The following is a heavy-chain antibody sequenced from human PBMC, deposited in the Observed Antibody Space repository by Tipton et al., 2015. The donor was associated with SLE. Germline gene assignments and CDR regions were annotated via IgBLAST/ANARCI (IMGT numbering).Heavy chain of an antibody. Sequence: SLRLSCAASGFTFSSYSMNWVRQAPGKGLEWVSFISSSSYIYYEDSVKGQFTISRDNAKNSLYLQMNSLRAEDTAVYYCAREPGSSSWPDVFDIWGQGTMVTVSS. D-gene: IGHD6-13*01. V-gene: IGHV3-21*01. J-gene: IGHJ3*02. CDR3: AREPGSSSWPDVFDI. CDR1: GFTFSSYS. CDR2: ISSSSYI.